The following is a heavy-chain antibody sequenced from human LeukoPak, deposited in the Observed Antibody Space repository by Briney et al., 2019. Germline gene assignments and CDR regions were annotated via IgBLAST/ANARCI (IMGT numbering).Heavy chain of an antibody. D-gene: IGHD5-12*01. CDR1: GFTFSSYG. Sequence: GGSLRLSCAASGFTFSSYGMSWVRQAPGKGLEWVSAISGSGGSTYYADSVKGRFTISRDNSKNTLYLQTNSLRAEDTAVYYCASYIVHIDYWGQGTLVTVSS. J-gene: IGHJ4*02. CDR3: ASYIVHIDY. V-gene: IGHV3-23*01. CDR2: ISGSGGST.